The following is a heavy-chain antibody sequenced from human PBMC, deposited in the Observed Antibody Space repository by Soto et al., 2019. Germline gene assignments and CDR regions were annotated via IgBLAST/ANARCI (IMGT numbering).Heavy chain of an antibody. Sequence: SVKVSCKASGGTLSSYAITLVRQAPGQGLEWMGGIIPIFGTANYAQKFHGRVTITADESTSTAYMELRSLRSEDTAVYYCAREPPVSYYDSSGYLNWGQGTLVTVSS. CDR1: GGTLSSYA. J-gene: IGHJ4*02. V-gene: IGHV1-69*13. CDR2: IIPIFGTA. CDR3: AREPPVSYYDSSGYLN. D-gene: IGHD3-22*01.